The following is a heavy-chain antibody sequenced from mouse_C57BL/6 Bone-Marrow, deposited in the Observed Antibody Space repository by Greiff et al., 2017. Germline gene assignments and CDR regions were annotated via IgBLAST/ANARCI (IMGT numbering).Heavy chain of an antibody. Sequence: EVMLVESGGGLVKPGGSLKLSCAASGFTFSSYAMSWVRQTPEKRLEWVATISDGGSYTYYPDNVKGRFTISRDNAKNNLYLQMSHLKSEDTAMYYCARGEFITTVGLYFDYWGKGTTLTVSS. D-gene: IGHD1-1*01. CDR2: ISDGGSYT. CDR3: ARGEFITTVGLYFDY. CDR1: GFTFSSYA. V-gene: IGHV5-4*03. J-gene: IGHJ2*01.